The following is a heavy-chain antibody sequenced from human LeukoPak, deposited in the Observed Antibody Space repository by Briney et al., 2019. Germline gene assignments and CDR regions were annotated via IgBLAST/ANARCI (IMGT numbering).Heavy chain of an antibody. CDR2: IYTSGST. Sequence: SETLSLTCTVSGGSISSYYWSWIRQPAGKGLEWIGRIYTSGSTNYNPSLKSRVTISVDTSKNQFSLKLSSVTAADTAVYYCARGEYSYGYNYYYYYYGMDVWGQGTTVTVSS. CDR3: ARGEYSYGYNYYYYYYGMDV. J-gene: IGHJ6*02. V-gene: IGHV4-4*07. CDR1: GGSISSYY. D-gene: IGHD5-18*01.